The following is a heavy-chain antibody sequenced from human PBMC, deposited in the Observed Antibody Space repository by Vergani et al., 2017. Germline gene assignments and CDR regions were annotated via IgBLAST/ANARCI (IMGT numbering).Heavy chain of an antibody. CDR1: GGSFSGYY. CDR3: ARKGAVKVDP. V-gene: IGHV4-34*01. CDR2: INHSGST. D-gene: IGHD3-22*01. J-gene: IGHJ5*02. Sequence: QVQLQQWGAGLLKPSETLSLTCALYGGSFSGYYWSWIRQPPGKGLEWIGEINHSGSTNYNPSLKSRVTISVDTPKNQLSLKLSFVTAADTAVYYCARKGAVKVDPWGQGTLVTVSS.